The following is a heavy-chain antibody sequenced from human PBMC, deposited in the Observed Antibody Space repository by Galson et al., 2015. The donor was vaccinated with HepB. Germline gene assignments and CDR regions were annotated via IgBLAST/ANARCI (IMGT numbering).Heavy chain of an antibody. D-gene: IGHD6-6*01. CDR1: GFTFDDYA. J-gene: IGHJ6*02. CDR2: ISWNSGSI. V-gene: IGHV3-9*01. Sequence: SLRLSCAASGFTFDDYAMHWVRQAPGKGLEWVSGISWNSGSIGYADSVKGRFTISRDNAKNSLYLQMNSLRAEDTALYYCAKDISVGSSYGMDVWGQGTTVTVSS. CDR3: AKDISVGSSYGMDV.